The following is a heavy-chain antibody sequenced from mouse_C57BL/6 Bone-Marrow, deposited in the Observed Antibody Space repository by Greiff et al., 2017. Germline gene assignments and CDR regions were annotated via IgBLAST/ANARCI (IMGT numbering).Heavy chain of an antibody. V-gene: IGHV5-4*01. CDR2: ISDGGSYT. Sequence: EVQRVESGGGLVKPGGSLKLSCAASGFTFSSYAMSWVRQTPEKRLEWVATISDGGSYTYYPDNVKGRFTISRDNAKNNLYLQMSHLKSEDTAMYYCARPDGYYGFDYWGQGTTLTVSS. J-gene: IGHJ2*01. D-gene: IGHD2-3*01. CDR1: GFTFSSYA. CDR3: ARPDGYYGFDY.